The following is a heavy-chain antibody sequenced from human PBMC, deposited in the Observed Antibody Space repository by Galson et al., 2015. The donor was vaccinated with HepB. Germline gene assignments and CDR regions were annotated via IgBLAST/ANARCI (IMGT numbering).Heavy chain of an antibody. CDR1: GFTFSSYG. D-gene: IGHD1-7*01. CDR3: AEGEELLDY. CDR2: ISYDGSNK. J-gene: IGHJ4*02. V-gene: IGHV3-30*18. Sequence: SLRLSCAASGFTFSSYGMHWVRQAPGKGLEWVAVISYDGSNKYYADSVKGRFTISRDNPKNTLYLQMNSLRAEDTAVYYCAEGEELLDYWGQGTLVTVSS.